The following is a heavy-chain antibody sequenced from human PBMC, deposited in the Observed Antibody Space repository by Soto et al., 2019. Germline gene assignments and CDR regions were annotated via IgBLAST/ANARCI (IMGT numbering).Heavy chain of an antibody. D-gene: IGHD5-18*01. V-gene: IGHV4-34*01. Sequence: LSLTCAVYGGSFSGYYWSWIRQPPGKGLEWIGEINHSGSTNYNPSLKSRVTISVDTSKNQFSLKLSSVTAADTAVYYCARDRYSYGPFDYWGQGTLVTVSS. CDR3: ARDRYSYGPFDY. CDR2: INHSGST. CDR1: GGSFSGYY. J-gene: IGHJ4*02.